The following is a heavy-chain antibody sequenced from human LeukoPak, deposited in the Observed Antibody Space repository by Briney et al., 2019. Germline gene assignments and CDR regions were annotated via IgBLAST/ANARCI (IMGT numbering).Heavy chain of an antibody. Sequence: NPSETLSLTCTVSGGSISSYYWSWIRQPPGKGLEWIGRIYTSGSTNYNPSLKSRVTMSVDTSKNQFSLKLSSVTAADTAVYYCARQGLWFGELILNWFDPWGQGKLVTVSS. CDR2: IYTSGST. CDR1: GGSISSYY. J-gene: IGHJ5*02. CDR3: ARQGLWFGELILNWFDP. D-gene: IGHD3-10*01. V-gene: IGHV4-4*07.